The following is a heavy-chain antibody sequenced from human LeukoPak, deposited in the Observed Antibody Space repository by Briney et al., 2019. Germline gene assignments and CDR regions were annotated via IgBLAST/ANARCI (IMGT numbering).Heavy chain of an antibody. D-gene: IGHD3-10*01. J-gene: IGHJ3*02. CDR1: GGTISSYY. V-gene: IGHV4-59*01. Sequence: PSETLSLTCTVSGGTISSYYWSWIRQPPGKGLEWIGYIYYSRSTNYNPSLKSRVTISVDTSKNQFSLKLSSVTAADTAVYYCARSWEVRGVIIDAFDIWGQGTMVTVSS. CDR2: IYYSRST. CDR3: ARSWEVRGVIIDAFDI.